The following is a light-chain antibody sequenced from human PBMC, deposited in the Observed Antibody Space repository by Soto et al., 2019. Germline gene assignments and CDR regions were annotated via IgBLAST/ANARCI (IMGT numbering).Light chain of an antibody. CDR3: QQYDNLPLT. V-gene: IGKV1-33*01. CDR2: EAS. CDR1: QDINNY. J-gene: IGKJ4*01. Sequence: DIQMTQSPSSLSASVGDRVTITCQASQDINNYLNWYQQKPGKAPKLLIYEASNLETGVPSRFSGSGSGTDFTFTISSPQPEDIATYYCQQYDNLPLTFGGGTKVEIK.